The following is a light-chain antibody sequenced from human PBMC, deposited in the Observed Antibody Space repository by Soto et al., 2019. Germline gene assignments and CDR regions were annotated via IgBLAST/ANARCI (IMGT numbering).Light chain of an antibody. CDR1: QTVRSTS. CDR3: QQYGSSPWT. V-gene: IGKV3-20*01. J-gene: IGKJ1*01. CDR2: GAS. Sequence: EIVLTQSPGTLSLSPGEGATLSCRASQTVRSTSLAWYQRRPDQAPRLLIYGASTRATGIPDRFSGSGSETDFTLTINRLEPEDFAVYYCQQYGSSPWTFGQGTKVEIK.